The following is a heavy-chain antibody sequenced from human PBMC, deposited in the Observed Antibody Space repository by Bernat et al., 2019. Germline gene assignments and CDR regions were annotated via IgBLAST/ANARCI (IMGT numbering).Heavy chain of an antibody. J-gene: IGHJ5*02. V-gene: IGHV2-70*15. CDR3: ARSDGSGSYYRDDWFDP. D-gene: IGHD3-10*01. CDR2: IDWDDDK. CDR1: GFSLSTTGMC. Sequence: QVTLRESGPALVKPTQTLTLTCTFSGFSLSTTGMCVSWIRQPPGKAPEWLARIDWDDDKYYSTSLKTRLTISKDTSKNQVVLTMTNMDPVDTATYYCARSDGSGSYYRDDWFDPWGQGTLVTVSS.